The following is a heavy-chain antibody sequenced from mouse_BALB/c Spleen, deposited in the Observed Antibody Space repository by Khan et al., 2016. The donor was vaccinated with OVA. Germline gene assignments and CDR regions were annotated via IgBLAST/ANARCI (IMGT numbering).Heavy chain of an antibody. CDR2: MWHDGST. D-gene: IGHD2-12*01. CDR1: GFSLTNYG. J-gene: IGHJ4*01. CDR3: AGQPYCNYSIMAY. Sequence: QVQLKESGPGLVAPSQSLSITCTISGFSLTNYGVHWVRQPPGKGLEWLGFMWHDGSTTYNSALKSRLTISKDNSKSQVFLKMNSLQTYDTAMDFCAGQPYCNYSIMAYWGQGTSVTVSS. V-gene: IGHV2-6-1*01.